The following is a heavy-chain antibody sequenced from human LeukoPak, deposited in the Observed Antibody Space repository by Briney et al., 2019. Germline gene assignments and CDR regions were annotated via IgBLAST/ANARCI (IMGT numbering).Heavy chain of an antibody. CDR3: SREGYSGSVTHKGNDY. D-gene: IGHD3-10*01. V-gene: IGHV3-49*04. CDR1: GFTFGDYG. Sequence: PGRSLRLSCTASGFTFGDYGMTWVRQAPGKGLEWVGFIRSKAYGGTTEYAASVKGRFTISRDDSKSIAYLQMNSLKTEDTAVYYCSREGYSGSVTHKGNDYWGQGTLVTVSS. J-gene: IGHJ4*02. CDR2: IRSKAYGGTT.